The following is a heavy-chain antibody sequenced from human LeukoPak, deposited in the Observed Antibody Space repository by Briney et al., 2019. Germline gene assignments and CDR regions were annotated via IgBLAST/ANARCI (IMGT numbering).Heavy chain of an antibody. CDR2: INSSSSYI. V-gene: IGHV3-21*01. D-gene: IGHD3-9*01. CDR1: GFTFSSYS. J-gene: IGHJ6*02. CDR3: ARDRPAYYDILTGYYTYYYGMDV. Sequence: GGPLRLSCAASGFTFSSYSMNWVRQAPGKGLEWVSSINSSSSYIYYADSVKGRFTISRDNAKNSLYLQMNSLRAEDTAVYYCARDRPAYYDILTGYYTYYYGMDVWGQGTTVTVSS.